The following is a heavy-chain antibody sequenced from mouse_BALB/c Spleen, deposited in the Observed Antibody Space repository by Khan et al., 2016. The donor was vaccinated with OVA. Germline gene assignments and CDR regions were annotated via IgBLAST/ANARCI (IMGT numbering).Heavy chain of an antibody. Sequence: EVELVESGGDLVKPGGSLKLSCAASGFIFSSYGMSWVRQTPDKRLEWVASISSGGTYTYYPDSVKGRFTISRDNAKNNPYLQMISLRSEDTAVYYCTSGGFGTFAYWGQGTLVTVSA. CDR3: TSGGFGTFAY. CDR1: GFIFSSYG. V-gene: IGHV5-6*01. J-gene: IGHJ3*01. CDR2: ISSGGTYT.